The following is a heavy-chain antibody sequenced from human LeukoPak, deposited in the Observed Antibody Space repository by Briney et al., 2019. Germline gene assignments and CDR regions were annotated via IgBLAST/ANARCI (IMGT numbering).Heavy chain of an antibody. J-gene: IGHJ4*02. CDR2: INHSGST. Sequence: SETLSLTCAVYGGSFSGYYWSWIRQPPGKGLEWIGEINHSGSTNYNPSLKSRVTISVDTSKNQFSLKLSSVTAADTAVYYCARAMTVRSIAVAYFDYWGQGTLVNVSS. D-gene: IGHD6-19*01. V-gene: IGHV4-34*01. CDR1: GGSFSGYY. CDR3: ARAMTVRSIAVAYFDY.